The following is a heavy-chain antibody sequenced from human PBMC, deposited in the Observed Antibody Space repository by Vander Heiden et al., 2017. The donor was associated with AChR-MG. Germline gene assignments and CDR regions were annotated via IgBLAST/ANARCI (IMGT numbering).Heavy chain of an antibody. CDR3: AREGSDGDPTSDAFDI. V-gene: IGHV4-31*03. D-gene: IGHD4-17*01. CDR2: IYYSGST. CDR1: GGSISSGGYY. Sequence: QVQLQESGPGLVKPSQTLSLTCTVSGGSISSGGYYWSWIRQHPGKGLEWIGYIYYSGSTYYNPSLKSRVTISVDTSKNQFSLKLSSVTAADTAVYYCAREGSDGDPTSDAFDIWGQGTMVTVSS. J-gene: IGHJ3*02.